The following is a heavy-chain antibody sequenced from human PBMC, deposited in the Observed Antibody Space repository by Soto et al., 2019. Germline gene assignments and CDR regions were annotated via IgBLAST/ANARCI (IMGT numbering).Heavy chain of an antibody. CDR1: GFTFSSYG. D-gene: IGHD3-10*01. J-gene: IGHJ4*02. Sequence: QVQLVESGGGVVQPGRSLRLSCAASGFTFSSYGMHWVRQAPGKGLEWVAVIWYDGGNKYYADSVKGRFTISRDNSKNTLYLQMNSLRAEDTAVYYCARDGRGYYGSGLVYYFDYWGQGTLVTVSS. CDR2: IWYDGGNK. V-gene: IGHV3-33*01. CDR3: ARDGRGYYGSGLVYYFDY.